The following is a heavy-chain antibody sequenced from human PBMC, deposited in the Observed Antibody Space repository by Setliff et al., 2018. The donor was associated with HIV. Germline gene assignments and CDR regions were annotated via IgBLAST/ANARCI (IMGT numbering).Heavy chain of an antibody. CDR2: IYTSGSA. CDR3: AREFMWRGALHYFYYMDV. J-gene: IGHJ6*03. V-gene: IGHV4-61*09. CDR1: GGSISGGSYY. D-gene: IGHD1-26*01. Sequence: SETLSLTCTVSGGSISGGSYYWSWIRQPAGKGLEWIGHIYTSGSANHNPSLKSRVTMSVDTSKNQFSLKLTSVTAADTAVYYCAREFMWRGALHYFYYMDVWGEGTTVTVSS.